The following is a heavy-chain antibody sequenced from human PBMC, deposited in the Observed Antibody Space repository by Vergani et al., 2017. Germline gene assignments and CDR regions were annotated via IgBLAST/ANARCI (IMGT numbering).Heavy chain of an antibody. CDR3: ARRTGAAAGTAVDY. D-gene: IGHD6-13*01. CDR1: GGYISSSSYY. V-gene: IGHV4-39*01. Sequence: QLQLQESGPGLVKPSETLSLTCTVSGGYISSSSYYWGWIRQPPGKGLEWIGSIYYSGSTYYNPSLKSRVTISVDTSTNQFSLKLSSVTAADTAVYYCARRTGAAAGTAVDYWGQGTLVTVSS. J-gene: IGHJ4*02. CDR2: IYYSGST.